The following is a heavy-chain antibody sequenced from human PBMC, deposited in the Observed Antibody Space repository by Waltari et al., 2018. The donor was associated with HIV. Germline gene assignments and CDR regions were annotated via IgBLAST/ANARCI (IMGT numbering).Heavy chain of an antibody. CDR3: AKERGYDSSGCDY. CDR1: GFTFSNYG. J-gene: IGHJ4*02. D-gene: IGHD3-22*01. Sequence: QVQLVESGGGVVQPGRSLRLSCAASGFTFSNYGMHWVRQAPGKGLGWVAFISYDGSNKYYADSVKGRFTISRDNSKNTLYLQMNSLRAEDTAVYYCAKERGYDSSGCDYWGQGTLVTVSS. CDR2: ISYDGSNK. V-gene: IGHV3-30*18.